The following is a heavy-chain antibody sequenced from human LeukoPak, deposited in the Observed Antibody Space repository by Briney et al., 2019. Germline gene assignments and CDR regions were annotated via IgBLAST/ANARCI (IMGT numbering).Heavy chain of an antibody. CDR3: ERVKDGYDILTGYIFDAFDI. J-gene: IGHJ3*02. Sequence: PGGSLRLSCAVSGFTLSSYWMHCVRQAPGKGLVWVSRINSDGSSTSYADSVKGRFTTSRDNAKNTLYLQMKSLRAEDTAVYYCERVKDGYDILTGYIFDAFDIWGQGTMVTVSS. CDR2: INSDGSST. D-gene: IGHD3-9*01. CDR1: GFTLSSYW. V-gene: IGHV3-74*01.